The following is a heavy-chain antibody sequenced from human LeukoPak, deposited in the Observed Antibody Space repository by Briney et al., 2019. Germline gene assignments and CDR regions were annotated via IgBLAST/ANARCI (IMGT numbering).Heavy chain of an antibody. Sequence: GGSLRLSCAASGFTFDGYGMSWVRQAPGKGLGWVSGINGNGGSTGYADSVKGRFTISRDNAKNSLYLQMNSLRAEDTALYYCARDCSGGSCYRGNAFDIWGQGTMVTVSS. J-gene: IGHJ3*02. CDR1: GFTFDGYG. V-gene: IGHV3-20*04. D-gene: IGHD2-15*01. CDR3: ARDCSGGSCYRGNAFDI. CDR2: INGNGGST.